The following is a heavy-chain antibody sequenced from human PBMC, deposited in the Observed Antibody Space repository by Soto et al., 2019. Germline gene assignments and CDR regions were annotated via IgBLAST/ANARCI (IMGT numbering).Heavy chain of an antibody. CDR1: GYTFTSYA. CDR2: INAGNGNT. D-gene: IGHD2-2*01. CDR3: AREMGYCFSTTCIPPYYFYMDV. J-gene: IGHJ6*03. V-gene: IGHV1-3*01. Sequence: GASVKVSCKPSGYTFTSYAMHWVRQAPGQRLEWMGWINAGNGNTEYSQDFQGRVSFTRDTAATTAYMELSSLRSEDTAVYYCAREMGYCFSTTCIPPYYFYMDVWGKGTTVTVSS.